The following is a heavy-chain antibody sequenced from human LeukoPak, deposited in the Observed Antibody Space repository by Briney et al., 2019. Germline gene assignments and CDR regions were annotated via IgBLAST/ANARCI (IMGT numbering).Heavy chain of an antibody. V-gene: IGHV4-31*03. CDR2: IYYSGST. Sequence: PSQTLSLTCTVSGGSISSGGDYWSWIRQHPGKGLEWIGYIYYSGSTYYNPSLKSRVTISVDTSKNQFSLKLSSVTDADTAVYYCARDRGTSRATITIFGVAQPPDAFDIWGQGTMVTVSS. CDR3: ARDRGTSRATITIFGVAQPPDAFDI. CDR1: GGSISSGGDY. J-gene: IGHJ3*02. D-gene: IGHD3-3*01.